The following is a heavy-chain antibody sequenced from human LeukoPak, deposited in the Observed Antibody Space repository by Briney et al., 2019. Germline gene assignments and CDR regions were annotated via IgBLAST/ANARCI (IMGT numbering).Heavy chain of an antibody. CDR1: GFDFSGFY. CDR2: IRNKPNSYTT. V-gene: IGHV3-73*01. CDR3: TRQECSGGSCSYVDL. J-gene: IGHJ4*02. Sequence: GGSLKLSCAASGFDFSGFYVHWVRQASGRGLEWVGLIRNKPNSYTTVYAASVKGRFTISRDDSKNTAYLQMNSLKAEDTAVYYCTRQECSGGSCSYVDLWGQGTLVTVSS. D-gene: IGHD2-15*01.